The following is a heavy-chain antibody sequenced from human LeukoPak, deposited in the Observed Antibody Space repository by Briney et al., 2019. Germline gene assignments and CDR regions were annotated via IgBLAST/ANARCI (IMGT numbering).Heavy chain of an antibody. V-gene: IGHV3-48*02. J-gene: IGHJ4*02. CDR1: GCTFSSYS. Sequence: ASSLRLSCAASGCTFSSYSIRGGRKAAGGGVEGLLNSSRGSGTIYHADSVKGRFTIYIDNDKNSLYLQMISLRDEDTAVYYCASGGIYSSSWSDYWGQGTLVIVSS. CDR2: SSRGSGTI. CDR3: ASGGIYSSSWSDY. D-gene: IGHD6-13*01.